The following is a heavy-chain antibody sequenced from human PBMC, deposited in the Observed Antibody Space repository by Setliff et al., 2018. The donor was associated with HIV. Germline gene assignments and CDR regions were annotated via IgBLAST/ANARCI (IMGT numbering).Heavy chain of an antibody. Sequence: SETLSLTCSVSGVSVNDYYWSWIRQPAGKGLEWIGRLYSGGTTNYNPSLKSRLTMSVDTSNNKFSLKLNSVTAADTAVYYCARARDRKDTTYVRFDYWGHGILVTVSS. J-gene: IGHJ4*01. V-gene: IGHV4-4*07. CDR1: GVSVNDYY. CDR2: LYSGGTT. CDR3: ARARDRKDTTYVRFDY. D-gene: IGHD4-17*01.